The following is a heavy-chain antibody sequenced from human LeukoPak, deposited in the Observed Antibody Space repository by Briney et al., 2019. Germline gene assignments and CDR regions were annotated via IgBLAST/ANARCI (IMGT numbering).Heavy chain of an antibody. D-gene: IGHD3-10*01. V-gene: IGHV1-69*04. CDR3: ASTPNYYGSARFDP. J-gene: IGHJ5*02. Sequence: SVKVSCKASGGTFSSYAISWVRQAPGQGLEWMGRIIPILGIANYAQKFQGRVTITADKSTSTAYMELSSLRSEDTAVYYCASTPNYYGSARFDPWGQGTLVTVSS. CDR1: GGTFSSYA. CDR2: IIPILGIA.